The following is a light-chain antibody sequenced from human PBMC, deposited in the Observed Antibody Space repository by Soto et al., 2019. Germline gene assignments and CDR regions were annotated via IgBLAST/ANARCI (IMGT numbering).Light chain of an antibody. CDR1: ESVLFSNGNNY. J-gene: IGKJ4*01. Sequence: DIVLTQSPLSLPVTPGEPASISCRSSESVLFSNGNNYLDWYLQKPGQIPQLLMYLGSTRASGVPDRFSGSGSGTDFTLTISRVEAEDVGVYYCMQALHNPLTFGGGTTGDIK. CDR2: LGS. CDR3: MQALHNPLT. V-gene: IGKV2-28*01.